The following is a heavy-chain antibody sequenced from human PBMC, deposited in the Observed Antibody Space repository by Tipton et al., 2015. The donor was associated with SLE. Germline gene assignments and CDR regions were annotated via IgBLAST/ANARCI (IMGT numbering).Heavy chain of an antibody. J-gene: IGHJ6*03. V-gene: IGHV4-34*01. CDR2: INHSGST. Sequence: LRLSCAASGFTFSSYSMNWVRQAPGKGLEWIGEINHSGSTNYNPSLKSRVTISVDTSKNQFSLKLSSVTAADTAVYYCARVLSAMDVWDKGTTVTVSS. CDR1: GFTFSSYS. CDR3: ARVLSAMDV.